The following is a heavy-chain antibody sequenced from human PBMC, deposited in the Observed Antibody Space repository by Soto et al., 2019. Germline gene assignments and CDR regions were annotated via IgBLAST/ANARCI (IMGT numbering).Heavy chain of an antibody. CDR1: GYSFTSYW. D-gene: IGHD6-13*01. V-gene: IGHV5-51*01. J-gene: IGHJ6*02. CDR2: IYPGDSDT. Sequence: GESLKISCNGSGYSFTSYWIGWVRQMPGKGLEWMGIIYPGDSDTRYSPSFQGQVTISADKSISTAYLQWSSLKASDTAMYYCARRIVSSSWHTTYGMDVWGQGTTVTVSS. CDR3: ARRIVSSSWHTTYGMDV.